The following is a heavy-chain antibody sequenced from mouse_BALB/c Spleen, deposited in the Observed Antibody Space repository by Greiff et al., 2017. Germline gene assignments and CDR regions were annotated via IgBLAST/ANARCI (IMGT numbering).Heavy chain of an antibody. CDR2: ISTYYGDA. Sequence: QVQLQQSGAELVRPGVSVKISCKGSGYTFTDYAMHWVKQSHAKSLEWIGVISTYYGDASYNQKFKGKATMTVDKSSSTAYMELARLTSEDSAIYYCARNFDYAMDYWGQGTSVTVSS. CDR3: ARNFDYAMDY. CDR1: GYTFTDYA. J-gene: IGHJ4*01. V-gene: IGHV1S137*01.